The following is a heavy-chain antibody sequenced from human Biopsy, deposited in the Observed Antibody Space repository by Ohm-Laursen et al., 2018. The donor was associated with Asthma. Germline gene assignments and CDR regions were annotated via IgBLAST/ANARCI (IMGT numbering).Heavy chain of an antibody. Sequence: SLRLSCAASRFNFRSYGMHWVRQAPGKGLEWLAIISYDGSNKGYADSVRGRFTIARDNSKNTLYLQMNSLRVDDTGVYYCARDSSGSHFDYWGQGTLVTVSS. D-gene: IGHD6-19*01. CDR3: ARDSSGSHFDY. V-gene: IGHV3-30*03. CDR1: RFNFRSYG. J-gene: IGHJ4*02. CDR2: ISYDGSNK.